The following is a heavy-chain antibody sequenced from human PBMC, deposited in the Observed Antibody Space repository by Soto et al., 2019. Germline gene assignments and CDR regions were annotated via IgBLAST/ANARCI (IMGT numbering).Heavy chain of an antibody. Sequence: PGGSLRLSCAASGFTFSSYAMHWVRQAPGKGLEYVSAISSNGGSTYYANSVKGRFTISRDNSKNTLYLQMGSLRAEDTAMYYCARLRNHYFMDVWGRGTPVTVSS. CDR1: GFTFSSYA. CDR3: ARLRNHYFMDV. J-gene: IGHJ6*03. D-gene: IGHD4-17*01. V-gene: IGHV3-64*01. CDR2: ISSNGGST.